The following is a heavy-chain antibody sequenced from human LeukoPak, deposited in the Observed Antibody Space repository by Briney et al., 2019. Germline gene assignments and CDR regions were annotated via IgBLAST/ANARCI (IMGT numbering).Heavy chain of an antibody. D-gene: IGHD3-3*01. CDR2: IFYRGST. Sequence: PSETLSLTCTVSGDSINPYYWSWIRQPPGEGLEWIGYIFYRGSTNYNAALKSRVAISLDTSKNQFSLKLNSVSAADTAVYYCARFSGQIAIFGVVNYFLGDWGQGILVTVSS. V-gene: IGHV4-59*01. CDR1: GDSINPYY. CDR3: ARFSGQIAIFGVVNYFLGD. J-gene: IGHJ4*02.